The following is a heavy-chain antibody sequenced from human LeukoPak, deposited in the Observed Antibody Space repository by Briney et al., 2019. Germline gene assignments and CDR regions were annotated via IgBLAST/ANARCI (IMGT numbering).Heavy chain of an antibody. CDR2: IKQDGSEK. CDR1: GFTLSSYW. V-gene: IGHV3-7*01. D-gene: IGHD3-10*01. CDR3: ARGRELLWFGELSDKTG. Sequence: GGSLRLSCAASGFTLSSYWMSWVRQAPGKGLEWVANIKQDGSEKYYVDSVKGRFTISRDNAKNSLYLQMNSLRAEDTAVYYCARGRELLWFGELSDKTGGGQGTLVTVSS. J-gene: IGHJ4*02.